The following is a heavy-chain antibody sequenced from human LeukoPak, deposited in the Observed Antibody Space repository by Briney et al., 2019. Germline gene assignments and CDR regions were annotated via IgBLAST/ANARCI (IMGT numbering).Heavy chain of an antibody. CDR1: EYSFTSYW. CDR2: IYPGDSDT. CDR3: ARNSLYSSSWYYFDY. V-gene: IGHV5-51*01. D-gene: IGHD6-13*01. Sequence: GESLKISCKGSEYSFTSYWIGWVRQMPGKGLEWMGIIYPGDSDTRYSPSFQGQVTISADKSISTAYLQWSSLKASDTAMYYCARNSLYSSSWYYFDYWGQGTLVTVSS. J-gene: IGHJ4*02.